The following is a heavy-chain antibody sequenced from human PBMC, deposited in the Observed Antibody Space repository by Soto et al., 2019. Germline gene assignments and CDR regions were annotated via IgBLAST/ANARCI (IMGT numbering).Heavy chain of an antibody. CDR1: GFTFSNAW. CDR3: TTGGYCSGGSCYLLFSFFDY. J-gene: IGHJ4*02. D-gene: IGHD2-15*01. Sequence: GGSLRLSCAASGFTFSNAWMSWVRQATGKGLEWVGRIKSKTDGGTTDYAAPVKGRFTISRDDSKNTLYLQMNSLKAEDTAVYYCTTGGYCSGGSCYLLFSFFDYWGQGTLVTVSS. V-gene: IGHV3-15*01. CDR2: IKSKTDGGTT.